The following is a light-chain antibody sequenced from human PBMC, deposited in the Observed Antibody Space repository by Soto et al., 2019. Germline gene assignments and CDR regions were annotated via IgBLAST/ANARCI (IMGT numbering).Light chain of an antibody. CDR3: QQYGTSPPYT. Sequence: EIVLTQSPGTLSLSPGERATLSCRASQSVSSSYLAWYQQKPGQAPRLLIYGASSRATGIPDRFSGSGSGTDFTLTITRLEPEDSAVYYCQQYGTSPPYTFGQGTKVDIK. CDR1: QSVSSSY. V-gene: IGKV3-20*01. J-gene: IGKJ2*01. CDR2: GAS.